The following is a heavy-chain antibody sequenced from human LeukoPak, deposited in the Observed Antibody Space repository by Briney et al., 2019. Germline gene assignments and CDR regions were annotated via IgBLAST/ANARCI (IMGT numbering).Heavy chain of an antibody. D-gene: IGHD6-13*01. CDR3: ARGTLKAAATDFDY. Sequence: PGGSLRLSCAASGSTFGDYGMRWVRRAPGKGVEWVSGINWNGGSTAYADSVKGRFTISRDNAKNSLYLQMNSLRAEDTALYYCARGTLKAAATDFDYWGQGTLVTVSS. CDR2: INWNGGST. CDR1: GSTFGDYG. J-gene: IGHJ4*02. V-gene: IGHV3-20*04.